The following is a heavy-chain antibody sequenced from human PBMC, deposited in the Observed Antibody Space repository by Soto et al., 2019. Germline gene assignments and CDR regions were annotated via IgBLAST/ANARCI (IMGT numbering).Heavy chain of an antibody. CDR1: GGSFSGYY. CDR2: IIHSGST. D-gene: IGHD2-2*01. CDR3: ARYHQVLPAAMGWMGYFDY. J-gene: IGHJ4*02. Sequence: QVQLQQWGAGLLKPSETLSLTCAVYGGSFSGYYWSWIRQPPGKGLEWIGEIIHSGSTNYNPSLKSRVTISVDPSKTQFSLKLSSVTAADTAVYYCARYHQVLPAAMGWMGYFDYWGQGTLVTVSS. V-gene: IGHV4-34*12.